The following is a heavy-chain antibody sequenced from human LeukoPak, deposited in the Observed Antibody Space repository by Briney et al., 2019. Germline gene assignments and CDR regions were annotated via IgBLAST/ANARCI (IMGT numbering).Heavy chain of an antibody. J-gene: IGHJ4*02. CDR3: AKGLRYFDSYDY. V-gene: IGHV3-23*01. D-gene: IGHD3-9*01. Sequence: GGSLRLSCAASGFTFSNYAMNWVRQAPGKGLQWVSTISGSGVSTYFADSVKGRFTVSRDNSKNTLYLQMNSLRAEDTAVYYCAKGLRYFDSYDYWGQGTLVTVSS. CDR2: ISGSGVST. CDR1: GFTFSNYA.